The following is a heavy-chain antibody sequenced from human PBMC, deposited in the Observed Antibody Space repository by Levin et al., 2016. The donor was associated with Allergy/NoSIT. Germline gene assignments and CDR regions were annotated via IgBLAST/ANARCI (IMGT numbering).Heavy chain of an antibody. CDR3: ARGRRRGASGSYYGRLWAFDI. CDR2: INHSGST. J-gene: IGHJ3*02. Sequence: SETLSLTCAVYFGSFSDYYWSWIRRPPGKGLEWIGEINHSGSTNYNPSLKSRVTISVDTSKSQFSLRLTSVTAADTALYYCARGRRRGASGSYYGRLWAFDIWGQGTMVTVSS. CDR1: FGSFSDYY. V-gene: IGHV4-34*01. D-gene: IGHD1-26*01.